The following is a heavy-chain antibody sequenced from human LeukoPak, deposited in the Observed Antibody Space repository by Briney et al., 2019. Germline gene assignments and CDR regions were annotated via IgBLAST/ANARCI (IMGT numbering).Heavy chain of an antibody. CDR2: INPSSGGT. V-gene: IGHV1-2*02. CDR1: GYTFTGYY. Sequence: ASVKVSCKASGYTFTGYYMHWVRQAPGQGLEWMGWINPSSGGTNYAQKFQGRVTMTRDTSISTAYMELSRLRSDDTAVYYCARDSSYSSDWSDPWGQGTLVTVSS. J-gene: IGHJ5*02. D-gene: IGHD6-25*01. CDR3: ARDSSYSSDWSDP.